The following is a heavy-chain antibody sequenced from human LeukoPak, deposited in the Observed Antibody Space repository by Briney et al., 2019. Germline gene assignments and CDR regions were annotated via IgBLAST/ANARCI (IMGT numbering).Heavy chain of an antibody. CDR1: GGSISSYY. CDR2: IYYSGST. J-gene: IGHJ4*02. V-gene: IGHV4-59*12. CDR3: ATLPLNYYDSSDY. Sequence: SETLSLTCTVSGGSISSYYWSWIRQPPGKGLEWIGSIYYSGSTYYNPSLKSRVTISVDTSKNQFSLKLSSVTAADTAVYYCATLPLNYYDSSDYWGQGTLVTVSS. D-gene: IGHD3-22*01.